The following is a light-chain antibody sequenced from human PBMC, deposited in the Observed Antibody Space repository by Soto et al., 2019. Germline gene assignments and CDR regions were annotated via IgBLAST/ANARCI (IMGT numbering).Light chain of an antibody. Sequence: EIVLTQSPATLSLSPGERATLSCGASQSVSSNLAWYQQKQGQAPRLLIYDASSRATGIPAKFSGSGSGTDFTLTISRLEPEDSAVYYCQQRETFGQGTRLEIK. CDR3: QQRET. CDR1: QSVSSN. CDR2: DAS. V-gene: IGKV3-11*01. J-gene: IGKJ5*01.